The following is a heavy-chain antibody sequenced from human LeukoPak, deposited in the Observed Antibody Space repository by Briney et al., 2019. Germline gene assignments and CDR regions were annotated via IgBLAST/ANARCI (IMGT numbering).Heavy chain of an antibody. CDR1: GYTFTSYG. CDR3: AMGYNWNPAGYFDY. Sequence: AASVTVSCKASGYTFTSYGISWVRQAPGQGLEWMGWISAYNGNTNYAQKLQGRVTMTTDTSTSTAYMELRSLRSDDTAVYYCAMGYNWNPAGYFDYWGQGTLVTVSS. D-gene: IGHD1-20*01. CDR2: ISAYNGNT. J-gene: IGHJ4*02. V-gene: IGHV1-18*01.